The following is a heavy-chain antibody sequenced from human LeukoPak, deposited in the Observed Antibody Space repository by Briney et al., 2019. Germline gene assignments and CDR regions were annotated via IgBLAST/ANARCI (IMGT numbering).Heavy chain of an antibody. CDR3: ARVGYSGYDNRGSFDY. CDR2: IYHSGDT. Sequence: SETLSLTCTVSGYSISSGYYWGWIRQPPGKGLEWIGNIYHSGDTYYNPSLKSRVTISVDTSKNQFSLRLSSVTAADTAVYYCARVGYSGYDNRGSFDYWGQGTLVTVSS. CDR1: GYSISSGYY. D-gene: IGHD5-12*01. J-gene: IGHJ4*02. V-gene: IGHV4-38-2*02.